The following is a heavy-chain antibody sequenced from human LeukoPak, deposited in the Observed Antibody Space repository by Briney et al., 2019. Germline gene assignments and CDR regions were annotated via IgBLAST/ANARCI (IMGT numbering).Heavy chain of an antibody. CDR3: ARGRPYYDFWSGYYCYFDY. Sequence: PSETLSLTCIVSGGSISSYYWSWIRQPPGKGLEWIGYIYYSGTTNYNPSLKSRVTISVDTSKNQFSLKLSSVTAADTAVYYCARGRPYYDFWSGYYCYFDYWGQGTLVTVSS. J-gene: IGHJ4*02. CDR2: IYYSGTT. D-gene: IGHD3-3*01. V-gene: IGHV4-59*12. CDR1: GGSISSYY.